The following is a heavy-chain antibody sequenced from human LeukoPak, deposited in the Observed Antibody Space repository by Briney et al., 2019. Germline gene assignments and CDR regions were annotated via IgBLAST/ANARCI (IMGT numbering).Heavy chain of an antibody. D-gene: IGHD3-10*01. CDR2: IYYSGST. V-gene: IGHV4-59*01. CDR3: ARDQAHYYGSGSFYGMDV. J-gene: IGHJ6*02. Sequence: SETLSPTCTVPGGSISSYYWSWIRQPPGKGLEWIGYIYYSGSTNYNPSLKSRVTISVDTSKHQFSLKLSSVTAAATAVYYCARDQAHYYGSGSFYGMDVWGQGTTVTVSS. CDR1: GGSISSYY.